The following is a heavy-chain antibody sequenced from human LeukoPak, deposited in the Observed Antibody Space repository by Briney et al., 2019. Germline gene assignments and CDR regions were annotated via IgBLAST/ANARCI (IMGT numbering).Heavy chain of an antibody. CDR2: IYNTGTT. J-gene: IGHJ4*02. CDR3: AGAPNQYYFDY. V-gene: IGHV4-4*09. CDR1: SGSITSYF. Sequence: SETLSLTCTVSSGSITSYFWSWIRQPPGKGLEYIGHIYNTGTTDYNPAHKSRVTMSVDTSKNQFSLRLISVTASDTAVYFCAGAPNQYYFDYWGQGTLVAVSS.